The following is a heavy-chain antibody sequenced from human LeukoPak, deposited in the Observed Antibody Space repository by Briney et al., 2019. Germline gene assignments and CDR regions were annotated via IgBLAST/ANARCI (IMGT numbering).Heavy chain of an antibody. D-gene: IGHD4-23*01. V-gene: IGHV3-30*02. Sequence: QSGGSLRLSCAASGFTFSSYGMHWVRQAPGKGLEWVAFIRYDGSNKYYADSVKGRFTISRDNSKNTLYLQMNSLRAEDTAVYYCAKANLPVDWFDPWGQGTLVTVSS. CDR2: IRYDGSNK. CDR1: GFTFSSYG. J-gene: IGHJ5*02. CDR3: AKANLPVDWFDP.